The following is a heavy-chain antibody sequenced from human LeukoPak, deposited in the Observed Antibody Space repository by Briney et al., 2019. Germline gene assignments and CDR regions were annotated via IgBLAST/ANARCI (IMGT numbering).Heavy chain of an antibody. J-gene: IGHJ4*02. Sequence: ASVKVSCKASGYTFTGYYMHWVRQAPGQGPEWMGWINPNSGGTNYAQKFQGRVTMTRDTSISTAYMELNSLKSDDTAVYYCAIRCSYAYGYLDYWGQGTLVTVSS. CDR3: AIRCSYAYGYLDY. CDR1: GYTFTGYY. D-gene: IGHD5-18*01. CDR2: INPNSGGT. V-gene: IGHV1-2*02.